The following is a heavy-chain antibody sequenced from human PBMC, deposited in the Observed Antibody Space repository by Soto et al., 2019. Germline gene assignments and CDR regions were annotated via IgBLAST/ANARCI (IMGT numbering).Heavy chain of an antibody. Sequence: QVQLVESGGGVVQPGRSLRLSCAASGFTFSSYGMHWVRQAPGKGLEWVAVISYDGSNKYYADSVKGRFTISRDNSKNTLYLQMNRLRAEDTAVYYCAKAITGGGYSGYDSDYFDYWGQGTLVTVSS. CDR1: GFTFSSYG. J-gene: IGHJ4*02. CDR2: ISYDGSNK. CDR3: AKAITGGGYSGYDSDYFDY. V-gene: IGHV3-30*18. D-gene: IGHD5-12*01.